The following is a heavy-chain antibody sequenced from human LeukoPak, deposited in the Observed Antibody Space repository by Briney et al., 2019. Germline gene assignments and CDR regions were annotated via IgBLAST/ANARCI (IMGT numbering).Heavy chain of an antibody. CDR3: ARRVRGRANYEVYFDY. J-gene: IGHJ4*02. Sequence: KPSETLSLTCTVSGGSISSYYWSWIRQPPGKGLEWIGYIYYGGSTNYNPSLKSRVTISVDTSKNQFSLKLSSVTAADTAVYYCARRVRGRANYEVYFDYWGQGTLVTVSS. CDR2: IYYGGST. V-gene: IGHV4-59*08. D-gene: IGHD4/OR15-4a*01. CDR1: GGSISSYY.